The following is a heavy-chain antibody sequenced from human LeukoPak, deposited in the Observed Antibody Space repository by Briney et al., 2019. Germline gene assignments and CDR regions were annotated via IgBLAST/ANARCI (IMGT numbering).Heavy chain of an antibody. D-gene: IGHD4-17*01. J-gene: IGHJ6*03. CDR3: ARDPTLRSSAYYYYMDV. Sequence: GGSLRLSCAASGFTFSSYSMNWVRQAPGKGLEWVSYISSSSSTIYYADSVKGRFTISRDNAKNSLYLQMNSLRAEDTAVYYCARDPTLRSSAYYYYMDVWGKGTTVTVSS. CDR2: ISSSSSTI. CDR1: GFTFSSYS. V-gene: IGHV3-48*01.